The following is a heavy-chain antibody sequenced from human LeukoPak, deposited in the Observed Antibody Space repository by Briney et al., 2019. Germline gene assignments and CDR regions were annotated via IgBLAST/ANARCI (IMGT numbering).Heavy chain of an antibody. D-gene: IGHD6-6*01. CDR3: ARDRQLLDY. V-gene: IGHV1-2*02. CDR1: GYTFTGYY. J-gene: IGHJ4*02. Sequence: ASVKVSCKASGYTFTGYYMHWVRQAPGQGLEWMGWINPNSGGTNYAQKFQGRVTMTRDTSISTAYMELSSLRSEDTAVYYCARDRQLLDYWGQGTLVTVSS. CDR2: INPNSGGT.